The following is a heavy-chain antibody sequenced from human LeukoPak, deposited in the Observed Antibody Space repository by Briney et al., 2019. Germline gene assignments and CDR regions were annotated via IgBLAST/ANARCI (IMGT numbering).Heavy chain of an antibody. D-gene: IGHD3-22*01. CDR2: IIPIFGTA. CDR1: GGTFSSYA. CDR3: ARERTYYYDSSGYLDAFDI. J-gene: IGHJ3*02. V-gene: IGHV1-69*05. Sequence: ASVKVSCKASGGTFSSYAISWVRQAPGQGLEWMGGIIPIFGTANYAQKFQGRVTITTDESTSTAYMELSSLRSEDTAVYYCARERTYYYDSSGYLDAFDIWGQGTMVTVSS.